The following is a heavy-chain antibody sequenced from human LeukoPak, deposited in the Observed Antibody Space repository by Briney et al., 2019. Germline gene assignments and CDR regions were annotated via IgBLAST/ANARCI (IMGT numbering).Heavy chain of an antibody. D-gene: IGHD1-26*01. CDR2: IYYSGST. J-gene: IGHJ5*02. CDR1: GGSISSSSYY. Sequence: PSETLSLTCTVSGGSISSSSYYWGWLRHPPGKGLEWIGSIYYSGSTYYNPSLKSRVTIYVDTSKNQFSLKLSSVTAADTAVYYCARHREWENWFDPWGQGTLVTVSS. V-gene: IGHV4-39*01. CDR3: ARHREWENWFDP.